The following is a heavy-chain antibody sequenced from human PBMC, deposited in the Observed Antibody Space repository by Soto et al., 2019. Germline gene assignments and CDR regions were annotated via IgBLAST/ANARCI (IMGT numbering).Heavy chain of an antibody. CDR2: IYHSGST. J-gene: IGHJ5*02. CDR1: GGTISSSKW. D-gene: IGHD6-19*01. CDR3: ARETAVAGTYWFDP. V-gene: IGHV4-4*02. Sequence: PSETLSLTWAVSGGTISSSKWWRLVRQAPGKGLEWSGEIYHSGSTNYNPSLKSRVTISVDKSKNQFSLKLGSVTAADTAVYYCARETAVAGTYWFDPWGQGTLVTVSS.